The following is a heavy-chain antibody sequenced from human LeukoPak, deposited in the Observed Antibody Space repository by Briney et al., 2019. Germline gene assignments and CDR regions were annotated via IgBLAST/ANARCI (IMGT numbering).Heavy chain of an antibody. CDR3: AGSANYDFWSGYSPFDY. D-gene: IGHD3-3*01. CDR2: ISGSGGST. V-gene: IGHV3-23*01. Sequence: GGSLRLSCAASGFSFSNYWMSWVRQAPGKGLEWVSAISGSGGSTYYADSVKGRFAISRDNSKNTLYLQMNSLRAEDTAVYYCAGSANYDFWSGYSPFDYWGQGTLVTVSS. J-gene: IGHJ4*02. CDR1: GFSFSNYW.